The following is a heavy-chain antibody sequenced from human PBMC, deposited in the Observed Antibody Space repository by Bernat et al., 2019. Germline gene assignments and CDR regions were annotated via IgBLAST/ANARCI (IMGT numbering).Heavy chain of an antibody. D-gene: IGHD6-19*01. J-gene: IGHJ4*02. Sequence: QVQLVESGGGVVQPGRSLRLSCAASGFTFSSYGMHWVRQAPGKGLEWVAVIWYDGSNKYYADSVKGRFTISRDNSKNTLYLQMNSLRAEDTAVYYCARDLSPYSSGWYAPNPPLPHYWGQGTLVTVSS. CDR3: ARDLSPYSSGWYAPNPPLPHY. V-gene: IGHV3-33*01. CDR2: IWYDGSNK. CDR1: GFTFSSYG.